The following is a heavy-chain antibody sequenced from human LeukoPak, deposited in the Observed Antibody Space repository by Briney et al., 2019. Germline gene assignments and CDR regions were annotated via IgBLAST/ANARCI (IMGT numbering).Heavy chain of an antibody. V-gene: IGHV4-31*03. CDR2: IYYSGSS. J-gene: IGHJ4*02. D-gene: IGHD5-24*01. CDR3: ARNRDGCNSFDY. Sequence: PSETLSLTCTVSGGSINNGGYYWSWIRQHPGKGLEWIGYIYYSGSSYYNPSLRSRVTISVDTSKNHFSLKLSSVTAADTAAYYCARNRDGCNSFDYWGQGTLVTVSS. CDR1: GGSINNGGYY.